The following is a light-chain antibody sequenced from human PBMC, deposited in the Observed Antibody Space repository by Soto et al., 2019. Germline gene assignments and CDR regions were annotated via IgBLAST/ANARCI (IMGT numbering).Light chain of an antibody. J-gene: IGLJ2*01. CDR1: SSDVGSYNL. Sequence: QSVLTQPASVSGSPGQSITISCTGTSSDVGSYNLVSWYQQHPGKAPKLMIYEFSKRPSGVSNRFSGSKSGNTASLTISGLQAEDEADYYCCSYAGSSTLGVFGGGTKVTVL. V-gene: IGLV2-23*02. CDR2: EFS. CDR3: CSYAGSSTLGV.